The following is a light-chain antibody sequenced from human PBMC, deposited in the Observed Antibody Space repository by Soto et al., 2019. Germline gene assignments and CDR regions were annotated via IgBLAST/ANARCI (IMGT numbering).Light chain of an antibody. CDR3: CSYTRSSTLV. Sequence: QSALTQPASVSGAPGQSITISCTGTSSDVGGYNYVSWYQQHPGKAPKLMIYDVSNPPSGVSNRFSGSKSGNTASLTISGLQAEDEADYYCCSYTRSSTLVFGTGTKVTVL. CDR2: DVS. J-gene: IGLJ1*01. CDR1: SSDVGGYNY. V-gene: IGLV2-14*01.